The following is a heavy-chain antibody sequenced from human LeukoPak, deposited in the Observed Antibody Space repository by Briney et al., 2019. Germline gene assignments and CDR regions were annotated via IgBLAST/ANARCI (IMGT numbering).Heavy chain of an antibody. J-gene: IGHJ4*02. D-gene: IGHD3-9*01. CDR1: GGTVSSYA. Sequence: GGTVSSYAVSWGXEAPGQGVGWRGGIIPIFGAANYAQKFQGRVKITAEKYRSTAYMEMSRERSEHTPVYYCAVRRDVLRYFVWLLSQFDYWGQGTLVTVSS. CDR2: IIPIFGAA. V-gene: IGHV1-69*06. CDR3: AVRRDVLRYFVWLLSQFDY.